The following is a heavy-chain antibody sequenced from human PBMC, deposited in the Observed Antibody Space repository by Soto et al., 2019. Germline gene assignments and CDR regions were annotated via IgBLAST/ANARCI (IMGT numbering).Heavy chain of an antibody. CDR2: MNPNSGNT. V-gene: IGHV1-8*01. J-gene: IGHJ6*03. Sequence: GASVKVSCKASGYAFTSYDINWVRQATGQGLEWMGWMNPNSGNTGYAQKFQGRVTMTRNTSISTAYMELSSLRSEDTAVYYCARVLRFLEWLSEYYYYYYYMDVWGKGTTVTVSS. CDR3: ARVLRFLEWLSEYYYYYYYMDV. D-gene: IGHD3-3*01. CDR1: GYAFTSYD.